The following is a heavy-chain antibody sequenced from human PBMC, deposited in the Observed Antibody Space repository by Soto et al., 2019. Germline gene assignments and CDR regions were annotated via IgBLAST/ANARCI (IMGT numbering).Heavy chain of an antibody. Sequence: QVQLVQSGAEVKKPGASVKVSCKASGYTFTSYGISWVRQAPGQGLEWMGWISAYNGNTNYAQKLKGRVTMNTDTSTSTAYMELRSLRSDYTAVYYGARRGMVRGVPSHWFDPWGQGTLVTVSS. CDR3: ARRGMVRGVPSHWFDP. J-gene: IGHJ5*02. CDR1: GYTFTSYG. D-gene: IGHD3-10*01. V-gene: IGHV1-18*01. CDR2: ISAYNGNT.